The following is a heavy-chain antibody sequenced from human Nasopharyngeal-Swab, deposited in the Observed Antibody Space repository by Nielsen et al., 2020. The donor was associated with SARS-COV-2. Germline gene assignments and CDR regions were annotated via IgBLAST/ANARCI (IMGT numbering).Heavy chain of an antibody. CDR1: GLTFSDYY. V-gene: IGHV3-11*03. CDR2: ISSSSSYT. D-gene: IGHD6-13*01. J-gene: IGHJ4*02. Sequence: GSLRLSCAASGLTFSDYYMSWIRQAPGKGLEWVSYISSSSSYTDYADSVKGRFTISRDNAKNSLYLQMDNLRAEDTAVYYCARSTSSSWYRPLDYWGQGTLV. CDR3: ARSTSSSWYRPLDY.